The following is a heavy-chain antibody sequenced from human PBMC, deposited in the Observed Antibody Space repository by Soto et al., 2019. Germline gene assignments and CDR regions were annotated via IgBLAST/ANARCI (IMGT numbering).Heavy chain of an antibody. CDR2: IRSKANSYST. Sequence: EVQLVESGGGLVQPGGSLKLSCAASGFTFSGSAMHWVRQASGKGLEWVGRIRSKANSYSTAYAASVKGRFTIYRDDSKNTAYLQMNSLKTEDTAVYYCTRLVVASSSSDYWGQGTLVTVSS. CDR1: GFTFSGSA. D-gene: IGHD6-6*01. V-gene: IGHV3-73*01. J-gene: IGHJ4*02. CDR3: TRLVVASSSSDY.